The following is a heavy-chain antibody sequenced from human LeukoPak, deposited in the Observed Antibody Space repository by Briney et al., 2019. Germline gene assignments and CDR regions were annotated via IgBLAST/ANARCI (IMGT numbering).Heavy chain of an antibody. CDR3: IEQGAFLQNYYMDV. CDR1: GFTFSSYW. J-gene: IGHJ6*03. D-gene: IGHD1-26*01. V-gene: IGHV3-7*03. Sequence: GGSLRLSCAASGFTFSSYWMSWVRQAPGKGLEWVANIKQDGSEKYYVDSVKGRFTISRDNAKNSLYLQMNSLKTEDTAVYYCIEQGAFLQNYYMDVRGKGTTVTVSS. CDR2: IKQDGSEK.